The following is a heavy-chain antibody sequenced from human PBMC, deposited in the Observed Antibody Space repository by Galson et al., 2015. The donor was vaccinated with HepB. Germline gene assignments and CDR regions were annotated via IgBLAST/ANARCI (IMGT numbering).Heavy chain of an antibody. J-gene: IGHJ4*02. Sequence: SLRLSCAAAGFIFDDCAMHWVRQVPGKGLEWVSSISWNGDIVDYADSVKGRFTISRGNAKNSLYLQMNSLRVEDTALYYCAKGGTVTAMNDHSGQRTRVSVSS. CDR1: GFIFDDCA. V-gene: IGHV3-9*01. CDR3: AKGGTVTAMNDH. D-gene: IGHD3-16*01. CDR2: ISWNGDIV.